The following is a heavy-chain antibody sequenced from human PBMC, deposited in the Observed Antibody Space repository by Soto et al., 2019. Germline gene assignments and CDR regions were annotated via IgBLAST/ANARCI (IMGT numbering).Heavy chain of an antibody. CDR1: GFTFSSYG. Sequence: EVQLVESGGGLVQPGGSLRLSCAASGFTFSSYGMNWVRQAPGKGLEWVSYISSSSTTIYYADSVKGRFTIFRDNAKNSLYLQLNSMRDEDTAVYSCARSPHYYASSNYYGYWGQGTLVTVSS. J-gene: IGHJ4*02. V-gene: IGHV3-48*02. D-gene: IGHD3-22*01. CDR3: ARSPHYYASSNYYGY. CDR2: ISSSSTTI.